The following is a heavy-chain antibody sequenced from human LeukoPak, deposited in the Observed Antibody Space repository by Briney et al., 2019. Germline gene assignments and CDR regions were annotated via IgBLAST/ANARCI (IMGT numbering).Heavy chain of an antibody. D-gene: IGHD1-26*01. V-gene: IGHV5-51*01. CDR3: ARHGARWFNAEYFQH. J-gene: IGHJ1*01. CDR1: GYSFTSYW. Sequence: GESLKISCKGSGYSFTSYWIGWVRQMPGKGLEWMGIIYPGDSDTRYSPSFQGQVTISADKSLSTAYLQWSSLKASDTAMYYCARHGARWFNAEYFQHWGQGTLVTVSS. CDR2: IYPGDSDT.